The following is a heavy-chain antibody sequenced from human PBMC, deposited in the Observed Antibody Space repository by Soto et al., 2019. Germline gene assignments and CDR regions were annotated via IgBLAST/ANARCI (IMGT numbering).Heavy chain of an antibody. CDR1: GFTFSSYA. Sequence: EVQLVESGGGLVQPGGSLRLSCSASGFTFSSYAMHWVRQAPGKGLEYVSAISSNGGSTYYADSVKGRFTISRDNSKNTLYLQMSSLRAEDTAVYYCVKTRPDYYGSGSYYQTWGQGTLVTVSS. V-gene: IGHV3-64D*06. D-gene: IGHD3-10*01. CDR3: VKTRPDYYGSGSYYQT. CDR2: ISSNGGST. J-gene: IGHJ5*02.